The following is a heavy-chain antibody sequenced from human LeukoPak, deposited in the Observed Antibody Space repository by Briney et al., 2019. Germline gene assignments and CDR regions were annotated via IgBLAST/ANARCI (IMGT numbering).Heavy chain of an antibody. D-gene: IGHD3-10*01. Sequence: ASVKVSCKASGYTFTSYDINWVRQAPGPGLESMGRIIPIFAAANYAQKFQGRVTITTDESTSTAYMKLSSLRSEDTAVYYCARENLWFGELDYYYYYMDVWGKGTTVTVSS. CDR3: ARENLWFGELDYYYYYMDV. CDR1: GYTFTSYD. V-gene: IGHV1-69*05. J-gene: IGHJ6*03. CDR2: IIPIFAAA.